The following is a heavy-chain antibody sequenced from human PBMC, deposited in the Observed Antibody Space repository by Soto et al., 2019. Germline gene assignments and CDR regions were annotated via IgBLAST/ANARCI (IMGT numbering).Heavy chain of an antibody. CDR3: ARDNGASSKHHTNEY. J-gene: IGHJ4*02. V-gene: IGHV1-18*01. CDR2: ISAYNGHT. D-gene: IGHD2-8*01. CDR1: GYTFISYG. Sequence: ASVKVSCKASGYTFISYGISWVRQAPGQGLEWMGWISAYNGHTKYAQKFQGRVTMTTDTATSTAYMELRRLTSDDTALYYCARDNGASSKHHTNEYLGQGTLVIVS.